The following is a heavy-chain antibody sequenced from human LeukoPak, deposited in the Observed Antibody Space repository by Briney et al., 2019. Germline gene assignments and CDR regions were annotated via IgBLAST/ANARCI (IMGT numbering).Heavy chain of an antibody. CDR1: GFTFSSYE. D-gene: IGHD3-10*02. J-gene: IGHJ6*04. Sequence: GGTLRLSCAASGFTFSSYEMNWVRQAPGKGLEWVSYIRSTGSLIFYADSVKGRFTISRDNAKNSLYLQMNSLRAEDTAVYYCAELGITMIGGVWGKGTTVTISS. CDR3: AELGITMIGGV. V-gene: IGHV3-48*03. CDR2: IRSTGSLI.